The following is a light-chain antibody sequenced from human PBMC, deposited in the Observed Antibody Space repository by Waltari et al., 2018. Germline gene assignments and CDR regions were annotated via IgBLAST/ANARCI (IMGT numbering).Light chain of an antibody. CDR1: SSNLGGNS. CDR3: ASWDDSLSGYV. CDR2: SNS. Sequence: QSVLTQPPSASGTPGQRVHISCSGSSSNLGGNSVNWYQQPPGTAPKLPVHSNSQRHSGVPDRFSGSKSGTSVSLTISGLQSEDEADYYCASWDDSLSGYVFGTGTKVTVL. J-gene: IGLJ1*01. V-gene: IGLV1-44*01.